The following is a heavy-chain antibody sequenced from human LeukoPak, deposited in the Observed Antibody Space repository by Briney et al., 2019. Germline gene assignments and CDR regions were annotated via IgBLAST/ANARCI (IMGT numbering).Heavy chain of an antibody. D-gene: IGHD2-2*01. CDR1: GGTFSSYA. Sequence: ASVKVSCKASGGTFSSYAISWVRQAPGQGLEWTGGIIPIFGTANYAQKFQGRVTITADESTSTAYMELSSLRSEDTAVYYCARGGVPAAHNWFDPWGQGTLVTVSS. CDR2: IIPIFGTA. J-gene: IGHJ5*02. CDR3: ARGGVPAAHNWFDP. V-gene: IGHV1-69*13.